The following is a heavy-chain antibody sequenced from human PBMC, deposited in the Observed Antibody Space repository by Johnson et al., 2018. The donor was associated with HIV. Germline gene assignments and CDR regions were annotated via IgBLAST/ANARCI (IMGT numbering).Heavy chain of an antibody. CDR1: GFTVSSNC. Sequence: VQLVESGGGLVQPGGSLRLSCAASGFTVSSNCMTWVRQAPGKGLEWVSVIYSDDSTYYAASVKGRFTISRDNSKNTLYLQMGSLRAEDTAVYYCAREGTLGAFDIWGQGTMVTVSS. CDR2: IYSDDST. V-gene: IGHV3-66*02. J-gene: IGHJ3*02. CDR3: AREGTLGAFDI. D-gene: IGHD1-1*01.